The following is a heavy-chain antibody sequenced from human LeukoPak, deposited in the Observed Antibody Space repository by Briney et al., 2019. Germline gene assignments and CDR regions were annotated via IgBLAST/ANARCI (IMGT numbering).Heavy chain of an antibody. CDR3: TRVIVAAPGYFDYFDF. D-gene: IGHD3-9*01. J-gene: IGHJ4*02. V-gene: IGHV3-7*01. CDR1: GFSFSSHD. Sequence: PGGSLRLSCAASGFSFSSHDMRWVRQAPGKGLEWVAHINENGGNKLYVGSVKGRFTVSRDNARNSLYLQMNSLRVEATAVYYCTRVIVAAPGYFDYFDFWGQGALVTVSS. CDR2: INENGGNK.